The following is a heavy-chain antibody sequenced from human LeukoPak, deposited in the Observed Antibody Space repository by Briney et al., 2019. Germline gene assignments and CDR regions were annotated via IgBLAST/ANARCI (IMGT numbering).Heavy chain of an antibody. Sequence: SETLSLTCAVYGGSFSGYYWSWIRQPPGKGLEWIGEINHSGGTNYNPSLKSRVTISVDTSKNQFSLKLSSVTAADTAVYYCARHAPYSSSQYYYYYMDVWGKGTTVTISS. J-gene: IGHJ6*03. CDR2: INHSGGT. CDR1: GGSFSGYY. D-gene: IGHD6-13*01. V-gene: IGHV4-34*01. CDR3: ARHAPYSSSQYYYYYMDV.